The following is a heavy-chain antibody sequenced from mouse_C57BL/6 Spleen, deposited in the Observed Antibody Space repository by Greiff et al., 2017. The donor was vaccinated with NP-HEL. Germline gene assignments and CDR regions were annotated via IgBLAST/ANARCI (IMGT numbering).Heavy chain of an antibody. V-gene: IGHV1-80*01. CDR3: ARGSNYVLYYAMDY. Sequence: QVQLQQSGAELVKPGASVKISCKASGYAFSSYWMNWVKQRPGKGLEWIGQIYPGDGDTNYNGKFKGKATLTADKSSSTAYMQLSSLTSEDSAVYFCARGSNYVLYYAMDYWGQGTSVTVSS. CDR2: IYPGDGDT. D-gene: IGHD2-5*01. CDR1: GYAFSSYW. J-gene: IGHJ4*01.